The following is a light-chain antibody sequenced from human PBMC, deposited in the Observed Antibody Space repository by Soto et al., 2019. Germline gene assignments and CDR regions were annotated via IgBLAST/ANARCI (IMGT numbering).Light chain of an antibody. J-gene: IGKJ2*01. Sequence: EIVMTQSPGTLSVSPGERATLSCRASQSVSINLAWYQQKPGQAPRLLIYDASTRATGIPARFSGSGSGTEFTLTISSLEPEDFAVYYCQQRSNWRYTFGQGTKLEIK. V-gene: IGKV3-11*01. CDR2: DAS. CDR1: QSVSIN. CDR3: QQRSNWRYT.